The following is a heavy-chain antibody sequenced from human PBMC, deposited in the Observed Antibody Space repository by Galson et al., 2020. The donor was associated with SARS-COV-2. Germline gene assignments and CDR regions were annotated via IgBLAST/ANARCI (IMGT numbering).Heavy chain of an antibody. CDR3: ARGGSRPIMVFDYYYFYMDV. Sequence: LETLSLTCAVYGGSFSDYSWTWVRQPPGKGLEWIGEISHSGSTNYSPSLKSRVFMSVDTSKNQFSLKLRSVTAADTAVYYCARGGSRPIMVFDYYYFYMDVWGKGTTVTVSS. CDR1: GGSFSDYS. J-gene: IGHJ6*03. V-gene: IGHV4-34*01. CDR2: ISHSGST. D-gene: IGHD2-8*01.